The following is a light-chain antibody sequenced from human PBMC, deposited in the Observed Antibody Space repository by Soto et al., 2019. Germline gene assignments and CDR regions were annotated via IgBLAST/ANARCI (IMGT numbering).Light chain of an antibody. Sequence: ALTQPASVSGSPGQSITISCTGTSSDVGGYNYVSWYQQHPGKAPKLMIYEVSNRPSGVSNRFSGSKSGNTASLTISGLQAEDEADYYCSSYTSSSVYVFGTGTKVTVL. CDR3: SSYTSSSVYV. J-gene: IGLJ1*01. CDR1: SSDVGGYNY. V-gene: IGLV2-14*01. CDR2: EVS.